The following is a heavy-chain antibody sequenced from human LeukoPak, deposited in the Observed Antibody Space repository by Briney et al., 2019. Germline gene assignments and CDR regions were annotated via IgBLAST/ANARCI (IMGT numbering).Heavy chain of an antibody. J-gene: IGHJ1*01. Sequence: PGGSLRPSCVASGFTFGNYWMHWVRQAPGKELVCISRINNDGSTVYADSVAGRFTISRDNARNTLYLQMNTLRVEDTAVYYCARDYYGSIDLWGQGTLVTVSS. CDR1: GFTFGNYW. CDR3: ARDYYGSIDL. CDR2: INNDGST. V-gene: IGHV3-74*01. D-gene: IGHD3-10*01.